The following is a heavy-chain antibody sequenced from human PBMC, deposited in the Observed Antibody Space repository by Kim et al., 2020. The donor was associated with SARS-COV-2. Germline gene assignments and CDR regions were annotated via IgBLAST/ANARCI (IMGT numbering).Heavy chain of an antibody. CDR3: AKDRVQSTPSDHVLRVLEWFPHNGFDP. Sequence: GGSLRLSCAASGFTFSSYAMSWVRQAPGKGLEWVSAISGSGGSTYYADSVKGRFTISRDNSKNTLYLQMNSLRAEDTAVYYCAKDRVQSTPSDHVLRVLEWFPHNGFDPWGQGTLVTVSS. V-gene: IGHV3-23*01. J-gene: IGHJ5*01. CDR1: GFTFSSYA. D-gene: IGHD3-3*01. CDR2: ISGSGGST.